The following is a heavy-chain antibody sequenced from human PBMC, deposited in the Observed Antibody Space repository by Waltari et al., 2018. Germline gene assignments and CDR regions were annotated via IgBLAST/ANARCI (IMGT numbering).Heavy chain of an antibody. V-gene: IGHV3-23*01. CDR1: GFTFSSSA. J-gene: IGHJ4*02. CDR3: AKLGLNIVVVPAASFDY. Sequence: EVQLLESGGGLVQPGGSLRLSCAASGFTFSSSAMSWVRQAPGKGLEWVSAISGSGGSTYYADSVKGRFTISRDNSKNTLYLQMNSLRAEDTAVYYCAKLGLNIVVVPAASFDYWGQGTLVTVSS. CDR2: ISGSGGST. D-gene: IGHD2-2*01.